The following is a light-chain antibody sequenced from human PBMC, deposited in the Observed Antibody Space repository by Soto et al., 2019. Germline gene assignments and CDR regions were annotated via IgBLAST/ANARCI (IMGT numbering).Light chain of an antibody. CDR1: QGISNY. CDR3: QKYNSAPWT. Sequence: DIQMTQSPASLSASVGDRVTITCRASQGISNYLAWYQQQPGKVAKLLIYVGSTLQSGVPSRLSGSASGTDFTFTISRLPPQHVATYYCQKYNSAPWTFGQGTKVEIK. V-gene: IGKV1-27*01. J-gene: IGKJ1*01. CDR2: VGS.